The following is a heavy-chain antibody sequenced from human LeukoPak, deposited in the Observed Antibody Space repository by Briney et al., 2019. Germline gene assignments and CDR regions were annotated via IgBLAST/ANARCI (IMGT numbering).Heavy chain of an antibody. V-gene: IGHV3-7*01. D-gene: IGHD6-13*01. CDR1: GFTFRNYW. J-gene: IGHJ4*02. CDR2: IMRDGSEE. Sequence: PGGSLRLSCAASGFTFRNYWMSWVRQAPGKGLVWVASIMRDGSEEYYVGSVKGRFTISRDSAKNSLYLQLNSLRAEDTAVYYCARISSSWGYFFDYWGQGILVTVSS. CDR3: ARISSSWGYFFDY.